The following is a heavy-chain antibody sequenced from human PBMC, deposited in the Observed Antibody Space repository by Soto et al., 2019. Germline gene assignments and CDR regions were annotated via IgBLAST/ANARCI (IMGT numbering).Heavy chain of an antibody. J-gene: IGHJ5*02. CDR3: AHRPPLGGMATPRIWFDP. V-gene: IGHV2-5*01. D-gene: IGHD6-13*01. Sequence: QITLKESGPTLVKPTQTLTLTCTFSGFSLSTSGVGVVWIRQPPGKALEWLALIFWNDNKRYSPSLKSRLTITKDTSTNQVVLTMTNMDPVDTATYYCAHRPPLGGMATPRIWFDPWGQGTLVTVSS. CDR1: GFSLSTSGVG. CDR2: IFWNDNK.